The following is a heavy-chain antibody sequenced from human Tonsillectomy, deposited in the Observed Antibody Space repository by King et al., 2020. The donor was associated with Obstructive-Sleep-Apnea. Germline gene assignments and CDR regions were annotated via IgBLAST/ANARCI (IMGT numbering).Heavy chain of an antibody. Sequence: VQLQESGPGLVKPSQTLSLTCAVSGGSISSGSYSWSWIRQPPGKGLEWIGYIYHSGSTHYNPSLKSRVTISVDTPKNQFSLKLSSVTAADTAVYYCARGGDYGDYRTAVGADYWGQGPLVTVSS. CDR1: GGSISSGSYS. D-gene: IGHD4-17*01. CDR3: ARGGDYGDYRTAVGADY. V-gene: IGHV4-30-4*07. CDR2: IYHSGST. J-gene: IGHJ4*02.